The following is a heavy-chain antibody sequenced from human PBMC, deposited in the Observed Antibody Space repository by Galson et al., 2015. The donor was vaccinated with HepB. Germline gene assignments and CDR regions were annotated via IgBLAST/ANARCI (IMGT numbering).Heavy chain of an antibody. V-gene: IGHV1-69*08. D-gene: IGHD3-16*02. CDR2: IIPTLGTT. CDR3: AMGGRVVGGAFDI. Sequence: SCKASGGTFRNLIISWVRQAPGQGLEWMGEIIPTLGTTKYAQKLQGRVTITADKSTITAYMDLTSLRSEGMAVYYCAMGGRVVGGAFDIWGQGTMLIVSS. CDR1: GGTFRNLI. J-gene: IGHJ3*02.